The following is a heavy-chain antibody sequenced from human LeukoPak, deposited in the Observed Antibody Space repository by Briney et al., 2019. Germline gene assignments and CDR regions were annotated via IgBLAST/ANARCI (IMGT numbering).Heavy chain of an antibody. J-gene: IGHJ4*02. CDR2: IIPIFGTA. Sequence: GASVKVSCKASGGTFSNYAISWVRQAPGQGLEWMGGIIPIFGTASYAQKFQGRVTIIADKSTSTAYMEVSSLRSDDTAVYYCAKTFLDYYDSRGEFDNWGQGTLVTVSS. CDR1: GGTFSNYA. D-gene: IGHD3-22*01. V-gene: IGHV1-69*06. CDR3: AKTFLDYYDSRGEFDN.